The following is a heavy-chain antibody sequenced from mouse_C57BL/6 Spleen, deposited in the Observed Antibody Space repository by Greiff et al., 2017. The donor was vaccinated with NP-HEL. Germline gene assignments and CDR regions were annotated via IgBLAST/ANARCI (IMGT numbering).Heavy chain of an antibody. Sequence: VQLKESGPGLVKPSQSLSLTCSVTGYSITSGYYWNWIRQFPGNKLEWMGYISYDGSNNYNPSLKNRISITRDTSKNQFFLKLNSVTTEDTATYYCARRGPDWYFDVWGTGTTVTVSS. CDR3: ARRGPDWYFDV. V-gene: IGHV3-6*01. CDR1: GYSITSGYY. CDR2: ISYDGSN. J-gene: IGHJ1*03.